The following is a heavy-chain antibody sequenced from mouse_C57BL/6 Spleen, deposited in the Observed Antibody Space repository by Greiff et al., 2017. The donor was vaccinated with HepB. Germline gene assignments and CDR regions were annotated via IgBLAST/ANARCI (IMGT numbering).Heavy chain of an antibody. CDR2: INPNNGGT. Sequence: VQLQQSGPELVKPGASVKISCKASGYTFTDYYMNWVKQSHGKSLEWIGDINPNNGGTSYNQKFKGKATLTVDKSSSTAYMELRSLTSEDSAVYYCARSLPYYYGSSYWGQGTTLTVSS. V-gene: IGHV1-26*01. J-gene: IGHJ2*01. D-gene: IGHD1-1*01. CDR1: GYTFTDYY. CDR3: ARSLPYYYGSSY.